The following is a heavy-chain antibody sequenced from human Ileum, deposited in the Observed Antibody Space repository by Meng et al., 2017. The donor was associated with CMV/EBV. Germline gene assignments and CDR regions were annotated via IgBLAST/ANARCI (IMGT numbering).Heavy chain of an antibody. CDR3: VRLADCLATSCLFDH. CDR1: GGSISSSSHY. J-gene: IGHJ4*02. V-gene: IGHV4-39*01. Sequence: GGSISSSSHYWAWVRQSPGTGLEWVGSIHYSGTTYYKSSFRSRVAISVDTSKNQFSLKVTSVTAADTGVFYCVRLADCLATSCLFDHWGQGILVTVSS. CDR2: IHYSGTT. D-gene: IGHD2-2*01.